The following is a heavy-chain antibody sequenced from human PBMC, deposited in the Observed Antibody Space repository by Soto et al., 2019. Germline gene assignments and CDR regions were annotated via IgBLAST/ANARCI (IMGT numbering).Heavy chain of an antibody. CDR1: GFTFSTYG. J-gene: IGHJ6*02. V-gene: IGHV3-30*02. Sequence: GGSLRLSCGASGFTFSTYGMQWVRQAPGKGLEWVAFIRYDGSNKYYTDSVKGRFTISRDNSKNTLYLQMNSLRDEDTAVYYCVRDGAGIYGLDVWGQRTTVTVSS. CDR2: IRYDGSNK. D-gene: IGHD6-19*01. CDR3: VRDGAGIYGLDV.